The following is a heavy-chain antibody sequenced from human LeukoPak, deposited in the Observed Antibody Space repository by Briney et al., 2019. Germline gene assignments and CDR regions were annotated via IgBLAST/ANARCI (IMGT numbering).Heavy chain of an antibody. CDR2: IYYSGST. CDR1: GGSISSSSYY. Sequence: PSETLSLTCTVSGGSISSSSYYWGWIRQPPGKGLEWIGSIYYSGSTYYNPSLKSRVTISVDTSKNQFSLKLSSVTAADTAVYYCARVDMVRGVINRTDYWGQGTLVTVSS. J-gene: IGHJ4*02. CDR3: ARVDMVRGVINRTDY. V-gene: IGHV4-39*01. D-gene: IGHD3-10*01.